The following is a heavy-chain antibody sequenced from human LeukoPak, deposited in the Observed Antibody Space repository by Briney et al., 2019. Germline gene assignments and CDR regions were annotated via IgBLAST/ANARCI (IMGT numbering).Heavy chain of an antibody. CDR2: TPYDGSNK. V-gene: IGHV3-30*18. CDR1: GFTFSSSG. CDR3: AKEGSGGMFDY. D-gene: IGHD3-10*01. J-gene: IGHJ4*02. Sequence: GKSLRLSCAASGFTFSSSGMHWVRQAPGKGLEWVAVTPYDGSNKDYADSVKGRFTISRDNSNNTLYLQMNSLRAEDTAVYYCAKEGSGGMFDYWGQGTLVTVSS.